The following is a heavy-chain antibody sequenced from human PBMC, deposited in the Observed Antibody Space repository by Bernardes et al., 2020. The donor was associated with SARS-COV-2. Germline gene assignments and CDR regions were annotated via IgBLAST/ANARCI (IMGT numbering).Heavy chain of an antibody. V-gene: IGHV4-39*01. D-gene: IGHD5-12*01. J-gene: IGHJ5*01. CDR2: IYYTKTI. CDR1: GASISSNNYY. Sequence: TLSLTCTVSGASISSNNYYWAWIRQSPGKGLEWIGTIYYTKTIYYNPSLKSRVTISVDTSKNQFSLSLSSVTAADTAVYYCARRYSGYDMFNWFDSWGQGAQITVSS. CDR3: ARRYSGYDMFNWFDS.